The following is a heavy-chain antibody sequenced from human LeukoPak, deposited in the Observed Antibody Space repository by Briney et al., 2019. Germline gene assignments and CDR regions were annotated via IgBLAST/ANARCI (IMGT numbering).Heavy chain of an antibody. Sequence: SETLSLTCAVYGGSFSGYYWSWIRQPPGKGLEWIGEINHSGSTNYNPSLKSRVTISLDTSKNQFSLKLTSVTAADTALYYCARGFLTGYYGLFYMDVWGKGTTVTISS. CDR2: INHSGST. CDR3: ARGFLTGYYGLFYMDV. V-gene: IGHV4-34*01. CDR1: GGSFSGYY. D-gene: IGHD3-9*01. J-gene: IGHJ6*03.